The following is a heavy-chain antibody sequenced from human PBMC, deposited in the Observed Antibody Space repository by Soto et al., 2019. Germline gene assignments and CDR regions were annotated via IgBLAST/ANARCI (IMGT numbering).Heavy chain of an antibody. D-gene: IGHD4-17*01. Sequence: ASVKVSCKASGDTFTNYGFNWVRQAPGQGLEWVGWINPYKGKTNFAQKLQGRVTMTTDTSTGTAYMELRSLTSDDTDVYYCEKGLPGDYYGMDVWGQGTTVTVSS. V-gene: IGHV1-18*01. J-gene: IGHJ6*02. CDR1: GDTFTNYG. CDR3: EKGLPGDYYGMDV. CDR2: INPYKGKT.